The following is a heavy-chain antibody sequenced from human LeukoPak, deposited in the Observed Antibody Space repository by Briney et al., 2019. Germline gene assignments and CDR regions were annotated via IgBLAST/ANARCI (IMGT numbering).Heavy chain of an antibody. CDR1: GGSISSGSYY. D-gene: IGHD6-6*01. CDR2: IYTSGST. J-gene: IGHJ4*02. Sequence: PSETLSLTCTVSGGSISSGSYYWSWIRQPAGKGLEWIGRIYTSGSTNYNPSLKSRVTISVDTSKNQFSLKLSSVTAADTAVYYCARGEYSSSSTAPFDYWGQGTLVTVSS. V-gene: IGHV4-61*02. CDR3: ARGEYSSSSTAPFDY.